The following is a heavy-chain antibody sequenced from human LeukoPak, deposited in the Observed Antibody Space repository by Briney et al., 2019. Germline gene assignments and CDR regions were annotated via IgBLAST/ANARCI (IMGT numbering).Heavy chain of an antibody. CDR3: AKVRSVAGPYYFDY. D-gene: IGHD6-19*01. CDR1: GFTFDDYA. J-gene: IGHJ4*02. Sequence: GGSLRLSCAASGFTFDDYAMHWVRQAPGKGLEWVSGITWNSGSTGYADSVEGRFTISRDNAKNSLYLQLNSLRAEDTAFYYCAKVRSVAGPYYFDYWGQGTLVTVSS. CDR2: ITWNSGST. V-gene: IGHV3-9*01.